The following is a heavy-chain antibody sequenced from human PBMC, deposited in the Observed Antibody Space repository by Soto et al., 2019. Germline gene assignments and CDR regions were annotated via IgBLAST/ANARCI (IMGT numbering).Heavy chain of an antibody. V-gene: IGHV3-48*01. J-gene: IGHJ4*02. CDR2: ISSSSGTI. CDR1: GFTFSSYS. Sequence: GGSLRLSCAASGFTFSSYSMNWVRQAPGQGLEWVSYISSSSGTIYYADSVKGRFTISRDIARNSLYLQMNSLRAEDTAVYYCARDAPPDDYWGQGTLVTVSS. CDR3: ARDAPPDDY.